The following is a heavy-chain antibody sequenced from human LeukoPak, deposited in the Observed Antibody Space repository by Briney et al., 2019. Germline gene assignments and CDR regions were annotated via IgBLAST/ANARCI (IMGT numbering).Heavy chain of an antibody. CDR3: ARDRTTVTVFDY. D-gene: IGHD4-17*01. CDR1: GFTFSSHW. CDR2: IHSDVSIT. J-gene: IGHJ4*02. V-gene: IGHV3-74*01. Sequence: PGGSLGLSCAASGFTFSSHWMHWVRQAPGKGLVWVARIHSDVSITSYADSVEGRFTVSRDNAKNTLYLQMNSLRGDDTAVYYCARDRTTVTVFDYWGQGTLVTVSS.